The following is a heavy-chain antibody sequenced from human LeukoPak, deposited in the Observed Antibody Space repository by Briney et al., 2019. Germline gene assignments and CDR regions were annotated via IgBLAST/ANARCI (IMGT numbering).Heavy chain of an antibody. CDR1: GFTFSSYS. V-gene: IGHV3-21*01. J-gene: IGHJ3*02. D-gene: IGHD4-17*01. CDR3: ARCNYYGDYGNDAFDI. Sequence: PGGSLRLSCAASGFTFSSYSMNWVRQAPGEGPEWVSSISSSSSYIYYADSVKGRFTISRDNAKNSLYLQMNSLRAEDTAVYYCARCNYYGDYGNDAFDIWGQGTMVTVSS. CDR2: ISSSSSYI.